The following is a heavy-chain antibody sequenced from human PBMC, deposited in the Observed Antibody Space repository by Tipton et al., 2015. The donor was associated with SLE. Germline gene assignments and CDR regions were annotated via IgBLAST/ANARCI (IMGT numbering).Heavy chain of an antibody. CDR3: ARGRDVNDYGDYDWFDP. D-gene: IGHD4-17*01. CDR1: GGSISSSSYY. CDR2: INHSGST. Sequence: TPSLTCTVSGGSISSSSYYWGWIRQPPGKGLEWIGEINHSGSTNYNPSLKSRVTISVDTSKNQFSLKLSSVTAADTAVYYCARGRDVNDYGDYDWFDPWGQGTLVTVSS. V-gene: IGHV4-39*07. J-gene: IGHJ5*02.